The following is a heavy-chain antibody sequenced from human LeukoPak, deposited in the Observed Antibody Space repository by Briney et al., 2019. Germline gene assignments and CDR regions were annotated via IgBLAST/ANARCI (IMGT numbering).Heavy chain of an antibody. CDR1: GGSFSGYY. J-gene: IGHJ2*01. CDR2: INHSGST. CDR3: ARECGDSKNWYFDL. D-gene: IGHD4-17*01. V-gene: IGHV4-34*01. Sequence: SSETLSLTCAVYGGSFSGYYWSWIRQPPGKGLEWIGEINHSGSTNYNPSLKSRVTISVDTSKNQFSLKLSSVTAADTAVYYCARECGDSKNWYFDLWGRGTLVTVSS.